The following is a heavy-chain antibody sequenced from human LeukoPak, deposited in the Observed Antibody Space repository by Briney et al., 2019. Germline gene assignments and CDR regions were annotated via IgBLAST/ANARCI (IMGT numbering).Heavy chain of an antibody. CDR2: ISGSGVNT. D-gene: IGHD1-26*01. J-gene: IGHJ4*02. CDR3: ASLGWELLRYFDY. Sequence: GGSLRLSCAASRFTFSSYAMSWVRQAPGKGLEWVSVISGSGVNTYYADSVKGRFTISRDNSKSALYLRVNSLRAEDTAIYYCASLGWELLRYFDYWGQGTLVTVSS. CDR1: RFTFSSYA. V-gene: IGHV3-23*01.